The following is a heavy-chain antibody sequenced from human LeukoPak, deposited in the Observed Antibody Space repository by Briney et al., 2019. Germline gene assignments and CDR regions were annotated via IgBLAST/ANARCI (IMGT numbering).Heavy chain of an antibody. D-gene: IGHD3-10*01. CDR1: GGTFSSYA. CDR2: IIPILGIA. CDR3: ASGSGSYYYYFDY. J-gene: IGHJ4*02. V-gene: IGHV1-69*04. Sequence: ASVKVSCKPSGGTFSSYAISWVRQAPGQGLEWMGRIIPILGIANYAQKFQGRVTITADKSTSTAYMELSSLRSEDTAVYYCASGSGSYYYYFDYWGQGTLVTVSS.